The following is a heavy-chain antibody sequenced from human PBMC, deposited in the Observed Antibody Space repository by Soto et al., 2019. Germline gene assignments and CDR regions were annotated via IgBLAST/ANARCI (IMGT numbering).Heavy chain of an antibody. J-gene: IGHJ4*02. D-gene: IGHD3-10*01. V-gene: IGHV3-11*06. Sequence: SGGSLRLSCAASGFTFSDYYMSWIRQAPGKGLEWVSYISSSSSYTNYADSVKGRFTISRDNAKNSLYLQMNSLRAEDTAVYYCARVPMVRGDYYFDYWGQGTLVTVSS. CDR2: ISSSSSYT. CDR1: GFTFSDYY. CDR3: ARVPMVRGDYYFDY.